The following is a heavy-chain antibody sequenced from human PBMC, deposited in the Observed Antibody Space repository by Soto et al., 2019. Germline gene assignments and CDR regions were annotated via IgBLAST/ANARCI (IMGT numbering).Heavy chain of an antibody. D-gene: IGHD3-22*01. CDR1: GFAFNNYG. CDR3: AREDSIIITAVSDF. Sequence: VGSLRLSCTVSGFAFNNYGINWVHQAPGKGLEWVSSISKSDYTYYSDSVKGRFTISRDNAKNSVSLQMNTLRVEDTAVYYCAREDSIIITAVSDFWGQGTGVTVS. CDR2: ISKSDYT. V-gene: IGHV3-21*01. J-gene: IGHJ4*02.